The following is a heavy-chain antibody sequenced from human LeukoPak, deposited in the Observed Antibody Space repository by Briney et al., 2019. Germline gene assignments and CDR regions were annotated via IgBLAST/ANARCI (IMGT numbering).Heavy chain of an antibody. J-gene: IGHJ3*02. Sequence: GGSLRLSCAASGFTFSSYSMNWVRQAPGKGLEWVSSISSSSSYIYYADSVRGRFTISRDNAKNSLYLQMNSLRAEDTAVYYCARDLLPDDAFDIWGQGTMVTVSS. CDR2: ISSSSSYI. CDR3: ARDLLPDDAFDI. CDR1: GFTFSSYS. V-gene: IGHV3-21*01.